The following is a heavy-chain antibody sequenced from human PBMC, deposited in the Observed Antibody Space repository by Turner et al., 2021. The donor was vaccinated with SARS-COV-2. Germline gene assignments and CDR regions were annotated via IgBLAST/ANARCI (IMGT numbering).Heavy chain of an antibody. CDR1: GGSLSGYY. J-gene: IGHJ4*02. V-gene: IGHV4-34*01. CDR3: ARGRDEYIWGSPTPTYYFDY. D-gene: IGHD3-16*01. Sequence: QVQPQQCGAGLLKPSETLSLTCAVYGGSLSGYYWSFIRQPPGKGLEWIGEINHSGNTNYNPSLQSRVITSVDTSKNHFSLKLTSVTAADTAVYYCARGRDEYIWGSPTPTYYFDYWGQGTLVTVSS. CDR2: INHSGNT.